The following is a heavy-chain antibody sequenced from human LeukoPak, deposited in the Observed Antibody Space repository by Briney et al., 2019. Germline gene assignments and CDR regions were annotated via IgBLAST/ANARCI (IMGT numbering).Heavy chain of an antibody. V-gene: IGHV4-4*02. J-gene: IGHJ4*02. CDR1: GRPISSSNW. CDR2: IYYSGST. Sequence: SGTLSLTCAVSGRPISSSNWWDWLRPSPGEGLEWIGEIYYSGSTNYNSSLKSRVSISLDKSKKQFSLKLTSVTDADTAVYYCAVAVTGYSFDYWGQGTVVTVS. CDR3: AVAVTGYSFDY. D-gene: IGHD6-19*01.